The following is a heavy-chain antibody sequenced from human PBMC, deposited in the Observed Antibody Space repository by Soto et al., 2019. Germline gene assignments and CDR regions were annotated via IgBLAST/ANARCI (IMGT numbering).Heavy chain of an antibody. CDR1: GFTFSSYG. V-gene: IGHV3-33*01. Sequence: GGSLRLSCAASGFTFSSYGMHWVRQAPGKGLEGVAVIWYDRRNKYYADSVKGRFTISRDNSKNTLCLQMNSLRAEDTAVYYCASELVMVADTDYYDMDVWGKGTTVTVSS. CDR2: IWYDRRNK. D-gene: IGHD2-15*01. CDR3: ASELVMVADTDYYDMDV. J-gene: IGHJ6*03.